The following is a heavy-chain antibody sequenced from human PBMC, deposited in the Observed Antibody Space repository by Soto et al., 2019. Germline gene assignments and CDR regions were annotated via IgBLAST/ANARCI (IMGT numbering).Heavy chain of an antibody. CDR2: IIPIFGTA. D-gene: IGHD3-22*01. J-gene: IGHJ4*02. CDR1: GGTFSSYA. CDR3: ARGFPVKYYYSSGYYYRIDY. Sequence: QVQLVQSGAEVKKPGSSVKVSCKASGGTFSSYAISWVRQAPGQGLEWMGGIIPIFGTANYAQKFQGSVTITADKSTSTAYMELSSLRSEDTAVYYCARGFPVKYYYSSGYYYRIDYWGQGTLVTVSS. V-gene: IGHV1-69*06.